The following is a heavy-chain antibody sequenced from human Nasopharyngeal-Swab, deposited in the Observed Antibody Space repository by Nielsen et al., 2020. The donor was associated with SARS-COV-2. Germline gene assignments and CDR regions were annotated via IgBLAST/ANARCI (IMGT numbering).Heavy chain of an antibody. D-gene: IGHD3-22*01. V-gene: IGHV3-33*01. Sequence: GGSLRLSCAASGFTFSSYGMHWVRQAPGKGLEWVAVIWYDGSNKYYADSVKGRFTISRDNAKNSLYLQMNSLRAEDTAVYYCARWAYYYDSSGYPYYYYGMDVWGQGTTVTVSS. CDR3: ARWAYYYDSSGYPYYYYGMDV. J-gene: IGHJ6*02. CDR2: IWYDGSNK. CDR1: GFTFSSYG.